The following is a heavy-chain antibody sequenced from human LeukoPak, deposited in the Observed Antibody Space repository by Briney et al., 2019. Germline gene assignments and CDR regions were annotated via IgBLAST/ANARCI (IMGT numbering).Heavy chain of an antibody. Sequence: GGSLRLSCAASGFTFSSYAMSWVRQAPGKGLEWVSAISGSSGSTYYADSVKGRFTISRDNSKNTLYLQMNSLRAEDTAVYYGARIIAVAGAFDYWGQGTLVTVSS. CDR3: ARIIAVAGAFDY. V-gene: IGHV3-23*01. D-gene: IGHD6-19*01. J-gene: IGHJ4*02. CDR2: ISGSSGST. CDR1: GFTFSSYA.